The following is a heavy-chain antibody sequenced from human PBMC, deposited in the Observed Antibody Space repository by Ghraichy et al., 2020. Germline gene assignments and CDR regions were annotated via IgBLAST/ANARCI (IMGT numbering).Heavy chain of an antibody. J-gene: IGHJ6*02. CDR2: IYYSGST. CDR3: ARDRSKNYGMDV. V-gene: IGHV4-59*01. CDR1: GGSISSYY. Sequence: SQTLSLTCTVSGGSISSYYWSWIRQPPGKGLEWIGYIYYSGSTNYNPSLKSRVTISVDTSKNQFSLKLSSVTAADTAVYYCARDRSKNYGMDVWCQGTTVTVSS.